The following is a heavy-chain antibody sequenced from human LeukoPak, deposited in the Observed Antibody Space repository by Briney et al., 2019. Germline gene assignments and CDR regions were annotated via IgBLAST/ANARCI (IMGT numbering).Heavy chain of an antibody. Sequence: GGTLRLSCAASGFTFSSYSMNWVRQAPGKGLEWVSYISSSGSTIYYADSVKGRFTISRDNAKNSLYLQMNSLRAEDSATYYCVREGFYFFDFWGQGTLVTVSS. CDR3: VREGFYFFDF. CDR1: GFTFSSYS. V-gene: IGHV3-48*04. CDR2: ISSSGSTI. J-gene: IGHJ4*01.